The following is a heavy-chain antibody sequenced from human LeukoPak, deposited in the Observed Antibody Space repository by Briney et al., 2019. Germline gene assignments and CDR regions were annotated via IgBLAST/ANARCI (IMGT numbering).Heavy chain of an antibody. CDR1: GRSISSYY. CDR2: IYYSGST. CDR3: ASADSSGYASFDY. V-gene: IGHV4-59*01. J-gene: IGHJ4*02. Sequence: SETLSLTCTVSGRSISSYYWSWIRQPPGKGLEWIGYIYYSGSTNYNPSLTRRVAISVDTSKNQFSLELSSVTAADTAVYYCASADSSGYASFDYWGQGTLVTVSS. D-gene: IGHD3-22*01.